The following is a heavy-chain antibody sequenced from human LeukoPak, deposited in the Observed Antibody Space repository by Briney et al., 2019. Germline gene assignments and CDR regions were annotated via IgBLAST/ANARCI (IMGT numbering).Heavy chain of an antibody. D-gene: IGHD6-19*01. J-gene: IGHJ4*02. V-gene: IGHV1-24*01. CDR3: ATPHYKWLVRGYYFDY. CDR2: FDPEDGET. CDR1: GYTLTELS. Sequence: ASEKVSCKVSGYTLTELSMHWVRQAPAKGLEWMGIFDPEDGETIYAQKFQGRVTMTEDTSIDTAYMELSSLRSEDTAVYYCATPHYKWLVRGYYFDYGGQGTLVTVSS.